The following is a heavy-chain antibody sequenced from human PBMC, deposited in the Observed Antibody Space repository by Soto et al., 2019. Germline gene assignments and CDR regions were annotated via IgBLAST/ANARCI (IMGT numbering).Heavy chain of an antibody. CDR1: GGSISSGGYY. CDR3: ARVRVGHTTVFDY. J-gene: IGHJ4*02. Sequence: QVQLQESGPGLVKPSQTLSLTCTVSGGSISSGGYYWSWIRQHPGKGLEWIGYIYYSGSTYYNPSRKSRVTISVDSSKNQFSLKPSSVTAADTAVYYCARVRVGHTTVFDYWGQGTLVTVSS. D-gene: IGHD4-17*01. V-gene: IGHV4-31*03. CDR2: IYYSGST.